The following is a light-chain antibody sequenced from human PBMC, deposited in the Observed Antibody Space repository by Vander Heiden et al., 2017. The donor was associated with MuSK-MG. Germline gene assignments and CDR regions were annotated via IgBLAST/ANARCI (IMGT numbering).Light chain of an antibody. J-gene: IGKJ1*01. CDR2: SAS. Sequence: AIHMTPSPSSLSASVGDSITLTCRASQGIRNDLGWYQQKPGKAPKLLIYSASSLQGGGPSRFRGSGSGTEFTLTISSLQPEDCATYYCRQDYNDPPTFGKGTKVEIK. CDR3: RQDYNDPPT. CDR1: QGIRND. V-gene: IGKV1-6*01.